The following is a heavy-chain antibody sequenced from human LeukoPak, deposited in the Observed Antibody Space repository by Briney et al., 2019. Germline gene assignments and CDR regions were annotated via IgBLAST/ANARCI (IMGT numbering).Heavy chain of an antibody. J-gene: IGHJ4*02. V-gene: IGHV5-51*01. Sequence: GESLKISCKGSGYSFAYWIGWVRQMPGKGLEWMGIIYSGDSHTKYSPSFQGRVTISVDNSISTAYLQWSSLEASDTAMYYCASARHGDCVWDYWGQGPLVTVSS. D-gene: IGHD2-21*02. CDR1: GYSFAYW. CDR3: ASARHGDCVWDY. CDR2: IYSGDSHT.